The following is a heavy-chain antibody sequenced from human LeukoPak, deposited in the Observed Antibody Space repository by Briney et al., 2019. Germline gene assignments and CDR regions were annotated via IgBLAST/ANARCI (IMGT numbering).Heavy chain of an antibody. D-gene: IGHD5-18*01. CDR3: ARGYSYGYFYYYYYMDV. J-gene: IGHJ6*03. CDR2: ISAYNGNT. CDR1: GYPFTSYG. V-gene: IGHV1-18*01. Sequence: GASVTVSCKASGYPFTSYGISWVRQATGQGLEWMGWISAYNGNTNYAQKRQGRVTMNTDTTTRTAYMELRSLGSDDTAVYYCARGYSYGYFYYYYYMDVWGKGTTVTVSS.